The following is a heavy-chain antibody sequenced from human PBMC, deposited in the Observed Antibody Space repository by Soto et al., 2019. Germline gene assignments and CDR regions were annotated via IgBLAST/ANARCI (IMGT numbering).Heavy chain of an antibody. J-gene: IGHJ5*02. Sequence: EVQLVESGGGLVKPGGSLRLSCAASGFTFSSYSMNLVRQAPGKGLEWVSSISRSSSYIYYADSVQGRFTISRDNATNSRYLQMNRLRAEDTAGYYCAIIRGIGVVPVMAWARNWFDPWGQGTLVTVSS. CDR1: GFTFSSYS. D-gene: IGHD2-2*01. CDR2: ISRSSSYI. CDR3: AIIRGIGVVPVMAWARNWFDP. V-gene: IGHV3-21*01.